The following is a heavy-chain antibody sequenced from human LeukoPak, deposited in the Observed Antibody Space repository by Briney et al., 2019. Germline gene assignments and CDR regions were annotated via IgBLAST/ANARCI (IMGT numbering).Heavy chain of an antibody. CDR2: IYYSGST. CDR1: GDSFSSYY. V-gene: IGHV4-59*01. D-gene: IGHD2-15*01. Sequence: PSETLSLTCTVSGDSFSSYYWSWIRQPPGKGLEWMGYIYYSGSTNYNPSLKSRVTISVDTSKNQFSRKLSSVTAADTAVYYCARIGSSWRNLPFDYWGQGTLVTVSS. CDR3: ARIGSSWRNLPFDY. J-gene: IGHJ4*02.